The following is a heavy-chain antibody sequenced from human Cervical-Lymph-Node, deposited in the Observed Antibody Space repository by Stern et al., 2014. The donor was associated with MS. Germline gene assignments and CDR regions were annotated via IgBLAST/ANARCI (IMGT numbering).Heavy chain of an antibody. Sequence: QLQLQESGPGLVKPSQTLSLTCTVSGGSIASSSYYWSWIRQPAGKGLEWIGRIFTSGSTNYNPSLQSRITLSVDTSKNQFSLRLSSVTAADTAVYYCAMEDYDGSGHPYYYGLDVWGQGTTVTVSS. D-gene: IGHD3-22*01. J-gene: IGHJ6*02. CDR3: AMEDYDGSGHPYYYGLDV. V-gene: IGHV4-61*02. CDR2: IFTSGST. CDR1: GGSIASSSYY.